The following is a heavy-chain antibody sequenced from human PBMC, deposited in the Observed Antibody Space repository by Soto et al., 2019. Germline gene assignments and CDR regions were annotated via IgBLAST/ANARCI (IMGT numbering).Heavy chain of an antibody. CDR2: TSGYNTHT. V-gene: IGHV1-18*01. CDR3: ARGSSYGRSSWPGY. D-gene: IGHD6-13*01. J-gene: IGHJ4*02. Sequence: QIQLVQSGAEVKKPGTSVKVTCKTSGYTFSSYGVTWVRQAPGQGLEWIGWTSGYNTHTNYAPKLHDRVIMTTDLPTGTASMELRSLRSDDTAIYYCARGSSYGRSSWPGYWGQGTLVIVSS. CDR1: GYTFSSYG.